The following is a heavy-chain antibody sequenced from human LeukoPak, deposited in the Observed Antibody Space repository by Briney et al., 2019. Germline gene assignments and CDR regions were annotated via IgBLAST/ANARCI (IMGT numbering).Heavy chain of an antibody. CDR1: GGSISSSSYY. Sequence: PSQTLSLTCTVSGGSISSSSYYWGWIRQPPGKGLEWIGSIYYSGSTYYNPSLKSRVTISVDTSKNQFSLKLSSVTAADTAVYYCALKRHITIFGVVPGEYYYYYMGVWGKGTTVTVSS. V-gene: IGHV4-39*01. CDR3: ALKRHITIFGVVPGEYYYYYMGV. CDR2: IYYSGST. D-gene: IGHD3-3*01. J-gene: IGHJ6*03.